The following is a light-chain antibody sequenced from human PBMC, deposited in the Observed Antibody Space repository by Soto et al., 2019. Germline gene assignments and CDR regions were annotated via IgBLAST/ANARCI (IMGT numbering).Light chain of an antibody. CDR1: QSVSTY. V-gene: IGKV3-11*01. CDR3: HQHSHWPPLT. CDR2: DAS. J-gene: IGKJ4*01. Sequence: EIVLTQSPATLSMSPGERATLSCRASQSVSTYLAWYQQKPGQAPRLLIFDASNRASGIPSRFSGSGSGTNFTLTISRLEPEDVAVYFCHQHSHWPPLTFGGGTKVEIK.